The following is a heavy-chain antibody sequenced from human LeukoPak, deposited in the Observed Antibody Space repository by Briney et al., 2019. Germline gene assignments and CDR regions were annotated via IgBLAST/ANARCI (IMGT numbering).Heavy chain of an antibody. Sequence: GGSLRLSCAASGFTFSSYGMHWVRQAPGKGLEWVAVISYDGSNKYYADSVKGRFTISRDNSKNTLNLQMNSLRAEDTAVYYCAKDFHGDFPYFFDYWGQGNLVTVSS. CDR1: GFTFSSYG. CDR3: AKDFHGDFPYFFDY. CDR2: ISYDGSNK. J-gene: IGHJ4*02. V-gene: IGHV3-30*18.